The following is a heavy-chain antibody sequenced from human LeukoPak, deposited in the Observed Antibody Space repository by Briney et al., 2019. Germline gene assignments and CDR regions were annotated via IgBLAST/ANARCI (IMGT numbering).Heavy chain of an antibody. Sequence: PSETLSLTCTVSGGAISSDSYYWSWIRQPAGEGLEWIGRIYSSGRTNYNPSLKSRVTISVDMSKTQFSLKLNSVTAADTAVYYCASSGITGTTDDYWGQGTLVTVSS. CDR1: GGAISSDSYY. CDR2: IYSSGRT. J-gene: IGHJ4*02. D-gene: IGHD1-7*01. V-gene: IGHV4-61*02. CDR3: ASSGITGTTDDY.